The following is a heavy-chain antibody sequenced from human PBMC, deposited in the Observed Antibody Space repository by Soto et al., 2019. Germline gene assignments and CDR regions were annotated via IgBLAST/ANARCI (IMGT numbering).Heavy chain of an antibody. CDR3: ARDRFGRFQRSGGACYDF. D-gene: IGHD2-15*01. J-gene: IGHJ4*02. CDR2: ISSDSKTI. V-gene: IGHV3-48*01. Sequence: GGSLRLSCTASGFGFNTYSMNWVRQAPGKGLEWISYISSDSKTIDYSDSVKGRFTISRDNARNSLYLQMKSLRAEDTAVYYCARDRFGRFQRSGGACYDFWGQGTRVTVSS. CDR1: GFGFNTYS.